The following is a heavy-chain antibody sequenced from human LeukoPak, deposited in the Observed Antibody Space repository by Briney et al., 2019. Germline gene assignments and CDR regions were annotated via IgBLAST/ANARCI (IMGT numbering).Heavy chain of an antibody. J-gene: IGHJ6*02. CDR3: ARHLSTHYYYYGMDV. V-gene: IGHV4-59*08. CDR2: LYSSGST. CDR1: SGSISSYY. Sequence: PSESLSLTCTVSSGSISSYYWSWIRQPPGKGLEWIGCLYSSGSTNYNPSLKSRVTMSVDTSKNQFSLNLTSVTAADTAVYYCARHLSTHYYYYGMDVWGQGTTVTVSS.